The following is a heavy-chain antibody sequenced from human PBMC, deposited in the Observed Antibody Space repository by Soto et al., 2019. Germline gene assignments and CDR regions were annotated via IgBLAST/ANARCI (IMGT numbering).Heavy chain of an antibody. CDR2: IYYSGST. V-gene: IGHV4-39*01. CDR1: GGSISSSSYY. CDR3: ARQGRDPSYYYYGMDV. J-gene: IGHJ6*02. Sequence: SETLSLTCAVSGGSISSSSYYWGWIRQPPGKGLEWIGSIYYSGSTYYNPSLKSRFTISVDTSKNQFSLKLSSVTAADTAVYYCARQGRDPSYYYYGMDVWGQGTTVTVSS.